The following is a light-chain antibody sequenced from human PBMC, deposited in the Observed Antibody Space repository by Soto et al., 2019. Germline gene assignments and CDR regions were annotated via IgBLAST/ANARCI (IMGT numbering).Light chain of an antibody. CDR3: QKYNSAPKT. J-gene: IGKJ1*01. CDR1: QCISNY. CDR2: AAS. V-gene: IGKV1-27*01. Sequence: DIQMTQSPSSLSASVGDRVTITCRASQCISNYLAWYQQKPGEVPKLLIYAASTLHSGVPSRFSGSGSGTDFTLTISSLQPEDVATYYCQKYNSAPKTFGQGTKVDIK.